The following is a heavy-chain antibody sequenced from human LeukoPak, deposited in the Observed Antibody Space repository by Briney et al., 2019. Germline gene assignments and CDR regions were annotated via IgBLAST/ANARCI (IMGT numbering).Heavy chain of an antibody. CDR2: IIPILGIA. D-gene: IGHD2-15*01. CDR3: ARDESVVVDYYGMDV. Sequence: SVKVSCKASGGTFSSYAISWVRQAPGQGLEWMGRIIPILGIANYAQKFQGRVTITADKSTSTAYMELSSLRSEDTAVYYCARDESVVVDYYGMDVWGQGTTVTVSS. CDR1: GGTFSSYA. J-gene: IGHJ6*02. V-gene: IGHV1-69*04.